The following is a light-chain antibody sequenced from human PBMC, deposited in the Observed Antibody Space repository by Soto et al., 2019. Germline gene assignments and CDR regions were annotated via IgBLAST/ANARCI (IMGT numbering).Light chain of an antibody. CDR2: EGH. Sequence: QSVLAQPASVSGSPGESITISCTRTSGFVWGFSLVSWYQHHPGKAPKVMISEGHRRPSGVPDRFSVASSVNSASLKISGLQADDEADDYCGLDIGATTYVFGTGTKVTVL. V-gene: IGLV2-23*01. J-gene: IGLJ1*01. CDR1: SGFVWGFSL. CDR3: GLDIGATTYV.